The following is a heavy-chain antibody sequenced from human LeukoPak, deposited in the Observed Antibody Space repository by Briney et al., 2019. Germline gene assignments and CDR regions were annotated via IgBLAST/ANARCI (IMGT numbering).Heavy chain of an antibody. J-gene: IGHJ4*02. CDR3: ARGCSGWYTSGYYFDY. CDR1: GGSISSSSYY. D-gene: IGHD6-19*01. CDR2: IYYSGST. V-gene: IGHV4-39*01. Sequence: PSETLSLTCTVSGGSISSSSYYWGWIRQPPGKGLEWIGSIYYSGSTYNPSLKSRVTISVDTSKKQFSLNLSSVTAADTAVYYCARGCSGWYTSGYYFDYWGQGTLVTVSS.